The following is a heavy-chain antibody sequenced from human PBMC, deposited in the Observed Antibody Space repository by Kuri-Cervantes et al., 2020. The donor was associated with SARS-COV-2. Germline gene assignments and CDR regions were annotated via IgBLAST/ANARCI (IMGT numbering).Heavy chain of an antibody. J-gene: IGHJ4*02. CDR2: IYWNDDK. CDR1: GFSLSTSGVG. V-gene: IGHV2-5*01. D-gene: IGHD2-15*01. CDR3: AHTPYCSGGSCYSDYFDY. Sequence: SGPTLVKPTQTLTLTCTFSGFSLSTSGVGVGWIRQPPGKALEWLALIYWNDDKRYSPSLKSRLTITKDTSKNQVVLTMTNVDPVDTATYYCAHTPYCSGGSCYSDYFDYWGQGTLVTVS.